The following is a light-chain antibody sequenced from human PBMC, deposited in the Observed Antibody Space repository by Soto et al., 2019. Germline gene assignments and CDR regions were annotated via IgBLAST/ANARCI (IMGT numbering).Light chain of an antibody. CDR1: SSYVGSYNL. J-gene: IGLJ1*01. CDR2: EVS. V-gene: IGLV2-23*02. Sequence: TQPATVAGSPEQSITISCTGNSSYVGSYNLVSWYQEHPGKAPKLMIYEVSKRPSGVSNRFSGSKSGNTASLTISWLQAEDEADYYCCSYAGSSTLVFGTGTKVTVL. CDR3: CSYAGSSTLV.